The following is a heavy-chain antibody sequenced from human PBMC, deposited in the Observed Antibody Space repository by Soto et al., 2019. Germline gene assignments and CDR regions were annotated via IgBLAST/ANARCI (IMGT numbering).Heavy chain of an antibody. Sequence: QVQLVQSGAEVKKPGASVKVSCKPSGYTFTSYGISWVRQAPGQGLEWMGWISAYNGNTNYAQQLQGRVTMTTDTSTSTAYMEVRSLRSDDTAVYYCARDVGVEKYYYYYYMDVWGKGTTVTVSS. CDR3: ARDVGVEKYYYYYYMDV. CDR2: ISAYNGNT. V-gene: IGHV1-18*01. J-gene: IGHJ6*03. CDR1: GYTFTSYG. D-gene: IGHD2-15*01.